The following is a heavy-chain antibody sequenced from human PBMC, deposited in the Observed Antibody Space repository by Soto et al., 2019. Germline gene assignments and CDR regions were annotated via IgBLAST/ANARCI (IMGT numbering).Heavy chain of an antibody. D-gene: IGHD1-1*01. CDR1: GGTFSNYP. CDR3: ARPRTVATTKGYDY. Sequence: QVQLVQSGAEVKKPGSSVKVSCKASGGTFSNYPISWVRQAPGQGLEWMGAIIPIFGTRNYAQNFQGRIAITADESASTAYMELRSLTSADTALYYCARPRTVATTKGYDYWGQGTQVTVSS. V-gene: IGHV1-69*01. CDR2: IIPIFGTR. J-gene: IGHJ4*02.